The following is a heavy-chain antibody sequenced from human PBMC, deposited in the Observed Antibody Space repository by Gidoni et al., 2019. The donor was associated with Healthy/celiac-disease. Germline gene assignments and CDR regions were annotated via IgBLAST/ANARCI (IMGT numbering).Heavy chain of an antibody. CDR2: IYYSGST. CDR1: GGSISSGDYY. D-gene: IGHD4-4*01. Sequence: QVQLQESGPGLVKPSQTLSLTCTVSGGSISSGDYYWSWIRQPPGKGLEWIGYIYYSGSTYYNPSLKSRVTISVDTSKNQFSLKLSSVTAADTAVYYCARVDDYSNYHYYYGMDVWGQGTTVTVSS. J-gene: IGHJ6*02. CDR3: ARVDDYSNYHYYYGMDV. V-gene: IGHV4-30-4*01.